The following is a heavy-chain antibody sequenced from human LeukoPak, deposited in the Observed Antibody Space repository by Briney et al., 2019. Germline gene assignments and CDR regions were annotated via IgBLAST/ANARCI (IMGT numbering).Heavy chain of an antibody. CDR2: IYYSGST. CDR1: GGSISSGGYY. J-gene: IGHJ3*02. V-gene: IGHV4-31*03. D-gene: IGHD2-21*02. CDR3: ARDRIYCGGDCYSGAFDI. Sequence: PSETLSLTCTVSGGSISSGGYYWSWIRQHPGKGLEWIGYIYYSGSTYYNPSLKSRVTISADTSKNQFSLKLSSVTAADTAVYYCARDRIYCGGDCYSGAFDIWGQGTMVTVSS.